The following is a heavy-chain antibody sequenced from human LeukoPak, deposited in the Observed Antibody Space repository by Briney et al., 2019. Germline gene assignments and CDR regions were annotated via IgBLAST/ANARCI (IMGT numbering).Heavy chain of an antibody. Sequence: PGESLKISCKGSGYSFTSYWIGWVRQMPGKGLEWMGIIYPGDSDTRYSPSFQGQVTISADKSISTAYLQWSSLKASDTAMYYCARTSWFGELGSYYYYMDVWGKGTTVTISS. V-gene: IGHV5-51*01. J-gene: IGHJ6*03. CDR1: GYSFTSYW. D-gene: IGHD3-10*01. CDR3: ARTSWFGELGSYYYYMDV. CDR2: IYPGDSDT.